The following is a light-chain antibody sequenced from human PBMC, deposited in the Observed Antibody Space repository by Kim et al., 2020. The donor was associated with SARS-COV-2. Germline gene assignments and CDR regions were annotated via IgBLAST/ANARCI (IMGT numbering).Light chain of an antibody. CDR2: QDS. CDR3: QAWDSSTCV. CDR1: KLGDKY. Sequence: SYELTQPPSVCVSPGQTASITCSGDKLGDKYACWYQQKPGQSPVLVIYQDSKRPSGIPERFSGSNSGNTATLTISGTQAMDEADYYCQAWDSSTCVFGTG. V-gene: IGLV3-1*01. J-gene: IGLJ1*01.